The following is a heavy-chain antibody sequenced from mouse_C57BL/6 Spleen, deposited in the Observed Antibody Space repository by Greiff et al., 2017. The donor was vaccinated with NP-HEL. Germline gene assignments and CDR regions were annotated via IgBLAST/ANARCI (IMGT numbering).Heavy chain of an antibody. CDR3: ASCYSNDDYYAMDY. Sequence: QVQLQQPGAELVKPGASVKLSCKASGYTFTSYWMHWVKQRPGRGLEWIGRIDPNSGGTKYNEKFKSKATLTVDKPSSTAYMQLSSLTSEDSAVYYCASCYSNDDYYAMDYWGQGTSVTVSS. V-gene: IGHV1-72*01. D-gene: IGHD2-12*01. CDR2: IDPNSGGT. J-gene: IGHJ4*01. CDR1: GYTFTSYW.